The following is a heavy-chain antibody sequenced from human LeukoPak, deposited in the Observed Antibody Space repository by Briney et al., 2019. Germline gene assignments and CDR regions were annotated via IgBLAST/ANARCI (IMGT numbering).Heavy chain of an antibody. Sequence: SGGSLRLSCAASGFTVSSNYMSWVRQAPGKGLEWVSAISGSGGSTYYADSVKGRFTISRDNSKNTLYLQMNSLRAEDTALYYCAKDVGESTDYWGQGTLVTVSS. CDR3: AKDVGESTDY. V-gene: IGHV3-23*01. CDR2: ISGSGGST. D-gene: IGHD3-16*01. CDR1: GFTVSSNY. J-gene: IGHJ4*02.